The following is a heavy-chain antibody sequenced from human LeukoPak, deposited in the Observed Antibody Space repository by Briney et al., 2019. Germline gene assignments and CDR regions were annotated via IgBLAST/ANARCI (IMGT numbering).Heavy chain of an antibody. CDR1: GFTFSSYW. CDR3: ARPIYCSSTSCPYDAFDI. CDR2: INTDGSST. J-gene: IGHJ3*02. V-gene: IGHV3-74*01. Sequence: GGSLRLSCAASGFTFSSYWMHWVRQAPGKGLVWVSRINTDGSSTSYADSVKGRFTISRDNAKNTLYLQMNSLRAEDTAVYYCARPIYCSSTSCPYDAFDIWGQGTMVTVSS. D-gene: IGHD2-2*01.